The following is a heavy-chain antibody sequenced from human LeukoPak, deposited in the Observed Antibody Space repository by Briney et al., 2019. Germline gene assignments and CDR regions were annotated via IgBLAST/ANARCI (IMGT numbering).Heavy chain of an antibody. J-gene: IGHJ4*02. CDR1: GYTFTGYY. CDR2: INPNSGGT. CDR3: ARDPKPPGIAAAGFFDY. V-gene: IGHV1-2*02. Sequence: ASVKVSCKASGYTFTGYYMHWGRQAPGQGLEWMGWINPNSGGTNYAQKFQGRVTMTRDTSISTAYMELSRLRSEDTAVYYCARDPKPPGIAAAGFFDYWGQGTLVTVSS. D-gene: IGHD6-13*01.